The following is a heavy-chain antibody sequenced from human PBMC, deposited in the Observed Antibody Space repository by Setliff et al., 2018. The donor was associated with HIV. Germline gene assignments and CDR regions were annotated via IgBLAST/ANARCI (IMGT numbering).Heavy chain of an antibody. CDR2: ISSSSSSI. CDR3: AKDKSYHDYIWGSSVLAY. V-gene: IGHV3-48*01. Sequence: PGGSLRLSCVGSGFTFNGYAMNWVRQAPGKGLEWVSYISSSSSSIYYGDSVKGRFTISRDNAKNSLDLEMHSLRPEDTAIYYCAKDKSYHDYIWGSSVLAYWGQGTLVTVSS. J-gene: IGHJ4*02. CDR1: GFTFNGYA. D-gene: IGHD3-16*01.